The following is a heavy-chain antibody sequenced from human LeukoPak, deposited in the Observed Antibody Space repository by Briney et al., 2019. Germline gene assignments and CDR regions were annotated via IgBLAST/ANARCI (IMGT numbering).Heavy chain of an antibody. CDR1: GFNFNNYW. CDR3: ARDVWLPDY. V-gene: IGHV3-7*01. CDR2: IKEDGSEK. J-gene: IGHJ4*02. D-gene: IGHD3-16*01. Sequence: GGSLRLSCAASGFNFNNYWMVWVRQIPGKGLQWVANIKEDGSEKNYVDSVKGRSTISGDNAKSSLYLQMNGLRVEDTAVYYCARDVWLPDYWGQGTLVTVTS.